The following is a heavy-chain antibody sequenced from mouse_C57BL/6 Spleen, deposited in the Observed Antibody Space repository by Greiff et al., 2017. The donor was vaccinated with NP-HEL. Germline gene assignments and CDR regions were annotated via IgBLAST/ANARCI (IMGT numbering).Heavy chain of an antibody. J-gene: IGHJ2*01. D-gene: IGHD1-1*01. CDR3: VRQGRLLRDYFDY. Sequence: EVHLVESGGGLVQPKGSLKLSCAASGFSFNTYAMNWVRQAPGKGLEWVARIRSKSNNYATYYADSVKDRFTISRDDSESMLYLQMNNLKTEDTAMYYCVRQGRLLRDYFDYWGQGTTLTVSS. CDR1: GFSFNTYA. V-gene: IGHV10-1*01. CDR2: IRSKSNNYAT.